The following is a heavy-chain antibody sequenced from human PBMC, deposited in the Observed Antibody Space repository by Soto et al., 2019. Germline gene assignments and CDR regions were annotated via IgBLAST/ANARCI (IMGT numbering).Heavy chain of an antibody. CDR2: ISYDGARI. V-gene: IGHV3-74*01. J-gene: IGHJ5*02. CDR3: TRGPRPSLTGTGAX. Sequence: PWGSLRLSFVASGFAFDQYWMHWVRQAAGKGLEWVEGISYDGARIDYAYFVKVRFTIAIDNANKTLFLQMRSLRGEDTAVYYCTRGPRPSLTGTGAXWGRVALVTASX. CDR1: GFAFDQYW. D-gene: IGHD1-20*01.